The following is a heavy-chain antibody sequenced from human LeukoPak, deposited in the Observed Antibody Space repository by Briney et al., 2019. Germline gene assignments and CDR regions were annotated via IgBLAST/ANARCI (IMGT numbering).Heavy chain of an antibody. CDR1: GFTFSSYW. Sequence: PGGSLRLSCAASGFTFSSYWMSWVRQAPGKGLEWVANIKQDGSEKYYVDSVKGRFTISRDNAKNSLYLQMNSLRAEDTAVYYCARDLRLYGSGRGDYWGQGTLVTVSS. D-gene: IGHD3-10*01. V-gene: IGHV3-7*01. J-gene: IGHJ4*02. CDR3: ARDLRLYGSGRGDY. CDR2: IKQDGSEK.